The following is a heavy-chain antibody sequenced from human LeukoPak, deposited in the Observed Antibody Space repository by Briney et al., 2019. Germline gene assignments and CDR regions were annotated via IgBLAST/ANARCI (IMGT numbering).Heavy chain of an antibody. V-gene: IGHV1-18*01. CDR1: GYTFTSYG. CDR2: ISAYNGNT. D-gene: IGHD3-16*02. Sequence: ASVKVSCKASGYTFTSYGISWVRQAPGQGLEWMGWISAYNGNTNYAQKLQGRVTMTTDTSTSTAYMELRSLRSDDTAVYYCARDGGYYDYVWGSYRPYYFDYWGQGTLATVSS. J-gene: IGHJ4*02. CDR3: ARDGGYYDYVWGSYRPYYFDY.